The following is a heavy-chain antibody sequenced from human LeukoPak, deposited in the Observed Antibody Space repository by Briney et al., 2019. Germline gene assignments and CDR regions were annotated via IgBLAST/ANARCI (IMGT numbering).Heavy chain of an antibody. CDR3: AIGATGSYCSGGSCPYFDY. CDR1: AYTLTSYV. CDR2: MHPNSSNT. D-gene: IGHD2-15*01. Sequence: ASVKVSCKASAYTLTSYVINWVRQATGRGLEAMGWMHPNSSNTGYTQKFQGRVTMTRNPYISTAYMELSSLTSDDTAVHYCAIGATGSYCSGGSCPYFDYWGQGTLISVSS. V-gene: IGHV1-8*01. J-gene: IGHJ4*02.